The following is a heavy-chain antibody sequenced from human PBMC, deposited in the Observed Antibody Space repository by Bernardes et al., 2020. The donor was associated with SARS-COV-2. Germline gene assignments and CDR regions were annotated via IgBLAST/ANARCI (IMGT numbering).Heavy chain of an antibody. V-gene: IGHV1-69*06. Sequence: SVKVSCKASGGTFSSDAMYWVRQAPGQGLELMGGIIPFFGRPTSAQKFQGRITITADKSTSTVYMELSSLGSEDTAVYYCARVASTGWHYFENWGQGTLVTVSS. CDR3: ARVASTGWHYFEN. J-gene: IGHJ4*02. CDR2: IIPFFGRP. D-gene: IGHD6-19*01. CDR1: GGTFSSDA.